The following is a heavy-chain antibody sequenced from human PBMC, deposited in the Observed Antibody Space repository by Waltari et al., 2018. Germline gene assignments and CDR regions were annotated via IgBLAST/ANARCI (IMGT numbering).Heavy chain of an antibody. D-gene: IGHD1-26*01. J-gene: IGHJ3*02. V-gene: IGHV4-38-2*01. CDR2: IYHSGST. CDR1: GYSISSGYY. CDR3: ATTSIVGATGVFDI. Sequence: QVQLQESGPGLVKPSETLSLTCAVSGYSISSGYYWGWIRQPPGKGLEWIGSIYHSGSTYYNPSLKSRVTISVDTSKNQFSLKLSSVTAADTAVYYCATTSIVGATGVFDIWGQGTMVTVSS.